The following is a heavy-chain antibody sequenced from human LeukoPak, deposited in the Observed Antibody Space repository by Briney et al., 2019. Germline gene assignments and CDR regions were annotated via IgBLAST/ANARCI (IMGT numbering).Heavy chain of an antibody. D-gene: IGHD5-18*01. V-gene: IGHV3-7*03. CDR2: IKDDGSET. CDR1: RLSFSTSW. CDR3: ATRSRGYSYGGFDY. J-gene: IGHJ4*02. Sequence: GGSLRLSCAASRLSFSTSWMTWVRQAPGKGPEWVASIKDDGSETFYVDPVKGRFTISRDNAKNSVYLQMNSLRVEDTALYYCATRSRGYSYGGFDYWGQGTLVTVSS.